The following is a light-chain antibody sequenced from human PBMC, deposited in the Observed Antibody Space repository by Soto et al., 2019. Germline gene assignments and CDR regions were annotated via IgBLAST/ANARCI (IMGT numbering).Light chain of an antibody. Sequence: QSVLTQPPSVSGAPGQRVTISCTGSSSNIGAGYDVHWYQQLPGTAPKLLIYANSNRPSGVPHRLSGSKSVTSASLAITALQAEDEADFYCQSYDSSLSGPYVFGPGTKLTV. CDR1: SSNIGAGYD. CDR3: QSYDSSLSGPYV. CDR2: ANS. J-gene: IGLJ1*01. V-gene: IGLV1-40*01.